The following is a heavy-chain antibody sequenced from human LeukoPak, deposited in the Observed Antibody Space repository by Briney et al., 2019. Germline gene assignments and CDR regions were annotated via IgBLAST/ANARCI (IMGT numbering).Heavy chain of an antibody. CDR2: IYYSGIT. Sequence: PSETLSLICTVSGASISSSDRYWGWIRQPPGKGLEWIGSIYYSGITYHNPSLKSRVTISVDTSNNQFSLKMSSVTAAHTAVYFCARHQEGMVRGVLYYMDVWGKGTTVIISS. CDR1: GASISSSDRY. CDR3: ARHQEGMVRGVLYYMDV. D-gene: IGHD3-10*01. V-gene: IGHV4-39*01. J-gene: IGHJ6*03.